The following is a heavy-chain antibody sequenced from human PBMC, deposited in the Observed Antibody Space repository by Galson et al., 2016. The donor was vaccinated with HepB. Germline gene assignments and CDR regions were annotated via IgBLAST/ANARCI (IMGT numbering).Heavy chain of an antibody. CDR3: ARHERLLSWFDP. CDR1: GGSISNYY. J-gene: IGHJ5*02. CDR2: IYYVGNT. V-gene: IGHV4-59*05. D-gene: IGHD5-12*01. Sequence: SETLSLTCTVSGGSISNYYWSWVRQPPGKGLEWIGSIYYVGNTYYNPSLKSRVIISIDTSNNRVSLELRSVTAADTAVYYCARHERLLSWFDPWGQGSLVTVSS.